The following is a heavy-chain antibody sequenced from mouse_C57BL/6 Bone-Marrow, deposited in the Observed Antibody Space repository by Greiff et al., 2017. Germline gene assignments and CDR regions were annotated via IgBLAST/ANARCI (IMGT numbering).Heavy chain of an antibody. CDR2: IYPGDGDT. J-gene: IGHJ3*01. CDR1: GYAFSSYW. Sequence: QVQLQQSGAELVKPGASVKISCKASGYAFSSYWMNWVKQRPGKGLEWIGQIYPGDGDTNYNGKFKGKATLTADKSSSTAYMQLSSLTSEASAVYFCASGRLRRRFAYWGQGTLVTVSA. CDR3: ASGRLRRRFAY. V-gene: IGHV1-80*01. D-gene: IGHD2-4*01.